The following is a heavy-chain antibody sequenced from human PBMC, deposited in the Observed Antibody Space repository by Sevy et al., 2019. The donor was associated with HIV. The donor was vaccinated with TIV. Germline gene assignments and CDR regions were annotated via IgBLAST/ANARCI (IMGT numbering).Heavy chain of an antibody. CDR3: AKESGSYYDVWSGHVAFDF. V-gene: IGHV3-30*18. Sequence: GGSLRLSCAASGFNFSSYGMHWVRQAPGKGLEWVAVISYDGSSKYYAESVKGRFTISRDNSKKTLYLQISGLSAEDTAVYYCAKESGSYYDVWSGHVAFDFWGQGTMDTVSS. CDR2: ISYDGSSK. J-gene: IGHJ3*01. CDR1: GFNFSSYG. D-gene: IGHD3-3*01.